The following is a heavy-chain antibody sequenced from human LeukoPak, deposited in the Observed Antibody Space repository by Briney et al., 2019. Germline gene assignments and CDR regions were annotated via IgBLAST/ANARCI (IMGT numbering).Heavy chain of an antibody. J-gene: IGHJ4*02. CDR3: ARDSFAH. Sequence: GGSLRLSCAASGFTFSSYAMHWVRQAPGKGLEWVAVISYDGSNKYYADSVKGRFTISRDNSKNTLYLQMNGLRAEDTAVYYCARDSFAHWGQGTLVTVSS. CDR2: ISYDGSNK. V-gene: IGHV3-30-3*01. CDR1: GFTFSSYA.